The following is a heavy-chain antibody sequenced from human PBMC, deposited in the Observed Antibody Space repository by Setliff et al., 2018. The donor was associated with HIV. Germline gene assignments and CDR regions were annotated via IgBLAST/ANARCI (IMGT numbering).Heavy chain of an antibody. Sequence: PGGSLRLSCAASKFTFRTYTMSWVRQAPGKGLEWVSGISGSGGKTYYVDSVKGRFTISRDNSKNTLYLQIDSLRAEDTAVYYCARVQYSPAGGYFDLWGRGTLVTVSS. V-gene: IGHV3-23*01. CDR3: ARVQYSPAGGYFDL. CDR2: ISGSGGKT. CDR1: KFTFRTYT. D-gene: IGHD5-12*01. J-gene: IGHJ2*01.